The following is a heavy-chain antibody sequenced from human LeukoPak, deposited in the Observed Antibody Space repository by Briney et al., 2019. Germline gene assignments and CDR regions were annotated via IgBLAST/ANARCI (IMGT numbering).Heavy chain of an antibody. J-gene: IGHJ4*02. CDR1: GGSISSGDYY. CDR3: ATTSRYSGSYLYYFDY. V-gene: IGHV4-30-4*08. Sequence: SETLSLTCTVSGGSISSGDYYWSWIRQPPGKGLEWIGYIYYSGSTYYNPSLKSRVTISVDTSKNQFSLKLSSVTAADTAVYYCATTSRYSGSYLYYFDYWGQGTLVTVSS. D-gene: IGHD1-26*01. CDR2: IYYSGST.